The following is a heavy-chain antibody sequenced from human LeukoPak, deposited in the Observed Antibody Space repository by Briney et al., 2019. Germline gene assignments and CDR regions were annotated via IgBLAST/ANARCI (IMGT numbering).Heavy chain of an antibody. CDR1: GYTFTSYA. V-gene: IGHV1-3*01. J-gene: IGHJ4*02. CDR3: ARDPYISGWGVSDY. CDR2: INPGNGNT. D-gene: IGHD6-19*01. Sequence: GASVKVSCKASGYTFTSYAIHWVRQAPGQRPEWMGWINPGNGNTKYSQNFQGRVTITRDTSASTAYMELSSLRSEDTAVYFCARDPYISGWGVSDYWGQGTLVTVSS.